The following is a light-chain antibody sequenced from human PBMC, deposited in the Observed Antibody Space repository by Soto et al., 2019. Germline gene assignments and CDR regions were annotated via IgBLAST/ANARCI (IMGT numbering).Light chain of an antibody. CDR2: LGS. V-gene: IGKV2-28*01. CDR1: QSLLHSNGYNY. J-gene: IGKJ2*01. Sequence: DLVMTQSPLSLPVTPGEPASISCRSSQSLLHSNGYNYLDWYLQKPGQSPQLLIYLGSNRASGVPDRFSGSGSGTDFTLKISRVEAEDVGVYYCMQALQTRYTFGQGTKLEIK. CDR3: MQALQTRYT.